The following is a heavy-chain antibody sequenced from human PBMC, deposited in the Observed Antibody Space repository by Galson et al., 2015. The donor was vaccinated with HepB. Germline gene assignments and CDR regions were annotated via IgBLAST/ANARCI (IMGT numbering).Heavy chain of an antibody. CDR1: GFTFSDYA. V-gene: IGHV3-23*01. J-gene: IGHJ4*02. CDR3: AKGVVVAATSFDH. CDR2: LSGDGGTT. D-gene: IGHD2-15*01. Sequence: SLGLSCAASGFTFSDYAMTWVRQSPGKGLKWVAGLSGDGGTTYYADSVEGRCTIARDNSRDTVYLQMANLTSDDTAIYYCAKGVVVAATSFDHWGLGTLVTVSS.